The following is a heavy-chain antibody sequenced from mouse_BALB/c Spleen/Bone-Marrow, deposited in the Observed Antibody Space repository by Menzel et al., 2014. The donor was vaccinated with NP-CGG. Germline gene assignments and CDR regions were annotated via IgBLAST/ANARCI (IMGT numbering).Heavy chain of an antibody. CDR1: GFNIKDPY. D-gene: IGHD4-1*01. CDR3: ARWEYYAMDY. CDR2: IGPANGNT. V-gene: IGHV14-3*02. J-gene: IGHJ4*01. Sequence: HLVESGAELVKPGASVKLSCTASGFNIKDPYMHWLKQRPEQGLKWIGRIGPANGNTKYDQKFQGKATITADKSSNTAYMQLSSLTSEDTAVYYCARWEYYAMDYWGQGTSGTGSS.